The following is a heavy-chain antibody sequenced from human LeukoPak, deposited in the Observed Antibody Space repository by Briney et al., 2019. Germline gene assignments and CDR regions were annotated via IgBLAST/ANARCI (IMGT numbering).Heavy chain of an antibody. J-gene: IGHJ4*02. CDR3: AGTRQGWLPQYYFDY. Sequence: PSETLSLTCAVYGSTFSDYSWSWVRQPPGRGLEWIAQINHSGSTNYNPSLKRRVTISLDTYKNQLPLRLSSVTGADTAVYHCAGTRQGWLPQYYFDYWGQGTLVTVSS. CDR2: INHSGST. V-gene: IGHV4-34*08. D-gene: IGHD5-12*01. CDR1: GSTFSDYS.